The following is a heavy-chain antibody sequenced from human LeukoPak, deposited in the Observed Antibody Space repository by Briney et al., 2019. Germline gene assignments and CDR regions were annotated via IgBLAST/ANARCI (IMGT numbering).Heavy chain of an antibody. CDR3: AKGLRGSCHY. D-gene: IGHD1-26*01. J-gene: IGHJ4*02. Sequence: GGSLRLSCAASGFTFNSDAMTWVRQAPEKGLQWVSSITDSGVDTYYADSVKGRFTISRDNSKNTLFLQMNSLRAEDTAVYYCAKGLRGSCHYWGQGTLVTVSS. CDR2: ITDSGVDT. V-gene: IGHV3-23*01. CDR1: GFTFNSDA.